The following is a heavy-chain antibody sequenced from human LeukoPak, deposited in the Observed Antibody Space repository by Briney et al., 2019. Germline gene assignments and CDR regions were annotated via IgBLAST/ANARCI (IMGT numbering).Heavy chain of an antibody. CDR1: GGSISSYY. CDR3: ARMHDYGDYIDY. V-gene: IGHV4-59*08. J-gene: IGHJ4*02. Sequence: PSETLSLTCTVSGGSISSYYWSWIRQPPGKRLEWIGYIYHGGSTNYNSALKSRVTISVDTSKNQFSLKLSTVTAADTAVYYCARMHDYGDYIDYWGQGTLVTVSS. CDR2: IYHGGST. D-gene: IGHD4-17*01.